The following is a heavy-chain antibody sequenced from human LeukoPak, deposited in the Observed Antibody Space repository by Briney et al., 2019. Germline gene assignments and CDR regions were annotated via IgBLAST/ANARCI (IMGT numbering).Heavy chain of an antibody. J-gene: IGHJ4*02. Sequence: ASVKVSCKASGGTFSSYAISWVRQAPGQGLEWMGWMNPNSGNTGYAQKFQGRVTMTRNTSISTAYMELSSLRSEDTAVYYCARIGYSYGEGFDYWGQGTLVTVSS. CDR3: ARIGYSYGEGFDY. CDR2: MNPNSGNT. CDR1: GGTFSSYA. D-gene: IGHD5-18*01. V-gene: IGHV1-8*02.